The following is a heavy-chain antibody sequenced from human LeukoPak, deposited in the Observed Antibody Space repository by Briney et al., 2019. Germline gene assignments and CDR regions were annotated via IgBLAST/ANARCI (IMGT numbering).Heavy chain of an antibody. CDR3: ARDWRGYYGSGSYWLSPDY. D-gene: IGHD3-10*01. CDR2: INPNSGGT. CDR1: GYTFTGYY. Sequence: GASVKVSCKASGYTFTGYYMHWVRQAPGQGLEWMGWINPNSGGTNYAQKFQGRVTMTRDTSISTAYMELSRLRSDDTAVYYCARDWRGYYGSGSYWLSPDYWGQGTLVTVSS. J-gene: IGHJ4*02. V-gene: IGHV1-2*02.